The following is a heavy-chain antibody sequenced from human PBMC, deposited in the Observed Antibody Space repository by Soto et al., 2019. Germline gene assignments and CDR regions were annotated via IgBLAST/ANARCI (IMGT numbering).Heavy chain of an antibody. J-gene: IGHJ4*02. D-gene: IGHD3-16*01. CDR2: IYWDDDK. Sequence: QITLKESGPTLVKPTQTLTLTCTFSGFSLSTSGVGVGWIRQPPGKALEWLALIYWDDDKRYSPSLKSRLTITKATSKNPVVLTMTNMDPVDTATYFCVHKGGGDRILDYWGQGTLVTVSS. V-gene: IGHV2-5*02. CDR1: GFSLSTSGVG. CDR3: VHKGGGDRILDY.